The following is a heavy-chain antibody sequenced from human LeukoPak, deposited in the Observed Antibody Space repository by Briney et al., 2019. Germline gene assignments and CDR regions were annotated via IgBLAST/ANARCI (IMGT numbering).Heavy chain of an antibody. CDR2: IYYSGST. V-gene: IGHV4-39*07. CDR3: ARVSGIAVAGTTPGAFDI. Sequence: PSETLSLTCTVSGASISSSSYYWGWIRQPPGKGLEWIGSIYYSGSTYYNPSLKSRVTISVDTSKNQFSLKLSSVTAADTAVYYCARVSGIAVAGTTPGAFDIWGQGTMVTGSS. D-gene: IGHD6-19*01. CDR1: GASISSSSYY. J-gene: IGHJ3*02.